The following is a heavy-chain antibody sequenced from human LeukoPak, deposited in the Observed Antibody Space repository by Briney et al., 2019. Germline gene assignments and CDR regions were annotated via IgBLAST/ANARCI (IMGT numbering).Heavy chain of an antibody. J-gene: IGHJ4*02. CDR1: GYTFTGYY. Sequence: ASVKVSCKASGYTFTGYYMHCVRQAPGQGLEWMGCINPNSGGTNYAQKCLGGVTTTRDTSISTAYMELRRRRSDDTAVYYCARPFRYYDTSGYLYYWGQGTLVTVSS. CDR2: INPNSGGT. CDR3: ARPFRYYDTSGYLYY. V-gene: IGHV1-2*02. D-gene: IGHD3-22*01.